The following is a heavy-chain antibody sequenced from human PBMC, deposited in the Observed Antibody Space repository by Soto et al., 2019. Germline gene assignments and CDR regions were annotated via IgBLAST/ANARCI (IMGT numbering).Heavy chain of an antibody. CDR1: GGTFSSYA. J-gene: IGHJ3*02. V-gene: IGHV1-69*01. CDR2: IIPIFGTA. CDR3: AVVLRFFHDAFDI. Sequence: QVQLVQSGAEVQKPGSSVKVSCKASGGTFSSYAISWVRQAPGQGLEWMGGIIPIFGTANYAQKLQGRVTITADESTSTAYMELSSLRSEDTAVYYCAVVLRFFHDAFDIWGQGTMVTVSS. D-gene: IGHD3-3*01.